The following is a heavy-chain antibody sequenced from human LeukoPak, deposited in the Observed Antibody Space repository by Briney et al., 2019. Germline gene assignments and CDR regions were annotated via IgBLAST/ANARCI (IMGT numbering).Heavy chain of an antibody. J-gene: IGHJ5*02. CDR2: IYYSGST. D-gene: IGHD6-13*01. V-gene: IGHV4-30-4*08. CDR3: ARVKSSSWYGYWFDP. Sequence: TASETLSLTCTVSGGSISSGDYYWSWIRQPPGKGLEWIGYIYYSGSTYYNPSLKSRVTISVDTSKNQFSLKLSSVTAADTAVYYCARVKSSSWYGYWFDPWGQGTLVTVSS. CDR1: GGSISSGDYY.